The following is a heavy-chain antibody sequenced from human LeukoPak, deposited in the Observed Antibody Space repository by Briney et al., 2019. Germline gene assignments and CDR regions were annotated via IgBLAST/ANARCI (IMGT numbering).Heavy chain of an antibody. CDR3: ARTTEGGYSYGYFYYYYMDV. V-gene: IGHV4-59*01. J-gene: IGHJ6*03. D-gene: IGHD5-18*01. CDR1: GGSISSYY. CDR2: IYYSGST. Sequence: PSETLSLTCAVSGGSISSYYWSWIRQPPGKGLEWIGYIYYSGSTNYKSSLKSRVTISVDTSKNQFSLKLSSVTAADTAVYYCARTTEGGYSYGYFYYYYMDVWGKGTTVTISS.